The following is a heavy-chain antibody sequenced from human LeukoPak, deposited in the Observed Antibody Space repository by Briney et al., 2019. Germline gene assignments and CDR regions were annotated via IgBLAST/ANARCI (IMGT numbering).Heavy chain of an antibody. CDR3: ARDSYYDSSGYPDTFDI. Sequence: ASVKVSCKASGYTFTGYYMHWVRQAPGQGLEWMGWINPNSGGTNYAQKFQGRVTMTRDTSISTAYMELSRLRSDDTAVYYCARDSYYDSSGYPDTFDIWGQGTMVTVSS. CDR2: INPNSGGT. CDR1: GYTFTGYY. D-gene: IGHD3-22*01. J-gene: IGHJ3*02. V-gene: IGHV1-2*02.